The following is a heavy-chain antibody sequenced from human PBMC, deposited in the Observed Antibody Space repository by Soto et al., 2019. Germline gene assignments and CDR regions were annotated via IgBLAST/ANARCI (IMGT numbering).Heavy chain of an antibody. CDR1: GFTFSDYA. D-gene: IGHD6-19*01. CDR2: VSHDGRNT. Sequence: VQLVESGGGVVQPGRSLRLSCAASGFTFSDYAMHWVRQAPGKGLEWVAVVSHDGRNTHYADSVKGRFTISRDSYENTVSPQMTSLRAADTAVYYCAQGGRQWLVTPEFKYWGQGALVTVAS. V-gene: IGHV3-30*03. J-gene: IGHJ4*02. CDR3: AQGGRQWLVTPEFKY.